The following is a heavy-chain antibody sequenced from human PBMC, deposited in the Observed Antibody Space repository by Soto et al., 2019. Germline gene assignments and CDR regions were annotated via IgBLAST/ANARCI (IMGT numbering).Heavy chain of an antibody. D-gene: IGHD5-18*01. CDR2: IPYDGSNK. J-gene: IGHJ4*02. CDR3: ATGYSYGPFDY. CDR1: GFTFSSYA. Sequence: GGSLRLSCAASGFTFSSYAMHWVRQAPGKGLEWVAVIPYDGSNKYYADSVKGRFTISRDNSKNTLYLQMNSLRAEDTAVYYCATGYSYGPFDYWGQGTLVTVSS. V-gene: IGHV3-30-3*01.